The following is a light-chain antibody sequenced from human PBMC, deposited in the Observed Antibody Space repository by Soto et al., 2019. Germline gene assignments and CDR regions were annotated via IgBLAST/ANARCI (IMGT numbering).Light chain of an antibody. J-gene: IGLJ2*01. CDR1: SSDVGGYNY. Sequence: QSALTQPRSVSGSPGQSVTISCTGTSSDVGGYNYVSWYQQHPGKAPKLMIYDVTKRPSGVPDRFSASKSGNTASLTISGLQAEDEADYYCCSYAGSYTLVVFGGGTKLTVL. CDR2: DVT. V-gene: IGLV2-11*01. CDR3: CSYAGSYTLVV.